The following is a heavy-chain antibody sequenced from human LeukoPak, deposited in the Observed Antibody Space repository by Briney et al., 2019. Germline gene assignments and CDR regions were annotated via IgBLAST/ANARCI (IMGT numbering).Heavy chain of an antibody. D-gene: IGHD3-22*01. Sequence: GGSLRLSCRTSGFTFAVFAMNWVRQAPGKGLEWVGLIRSSPNGATTEYGATVRGRFTISRDESTNIACLQMNSLKTEDTAVYYCTRNYNTQDFDYWGQGILVTISS. CDR1: GFTFAVFA. V-gene: IGHV3-49*04. CDR3: TRNYNTQDFDY. CDR2: IRSSPNGATT. J-gene: IGHJ4*02.